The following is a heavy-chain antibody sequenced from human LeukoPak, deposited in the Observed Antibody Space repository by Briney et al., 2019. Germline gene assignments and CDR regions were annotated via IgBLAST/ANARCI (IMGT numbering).Heavy chain of an antibody. J-gene: IGHJ4*02. V-gene: IGHV1-3*03. CDR2: INAANGNT. CDR3: AREAGGWLQLDY. D-gene: IGHD5-24*01. Sequence: ASVKVSCKASGYTFTTYAIHWVRQAPGHRLEWMGWINAANGNTKYSQEFQGRVIITRDTSASTAYMELSSLRSEDMAVYYCAREAGGWLQLDYWGQGTLVTVSS. CDR1: GYTFTTYA.